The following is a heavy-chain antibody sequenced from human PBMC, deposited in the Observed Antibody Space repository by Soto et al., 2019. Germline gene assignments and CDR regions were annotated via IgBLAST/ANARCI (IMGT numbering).Heavy chain of an antibody. CDR2: ISSSSTII. J-gene: IGHJ4*02. D-gene: IGHD4-17*01. CDR1: VFTFSNYE. V-gene: IGHV3-48*03. Sequence: GGSLRLSCSGSVFTFSNYEMNWVRQAPGKGLEWVSYISSSSTIIHYADSVKGRFTISRDNAKNSLSVQMNSLRVEDTAVYYCARVSTTAQSFEYWGQGKLVTGSS. CDR3: ARVSTTAQSFEY.